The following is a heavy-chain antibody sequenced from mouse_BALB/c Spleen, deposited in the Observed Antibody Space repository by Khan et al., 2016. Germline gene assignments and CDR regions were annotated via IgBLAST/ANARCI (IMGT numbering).Heavy chain of an antibody. CDR2: INPSNGGT. CDR3: TSWGNYVDY. Sequence: VQLQESGAELVKPGASVKLSCKASGYTFTSYYMYWVKQRPGQGLEWIGEINPSNGGTNFNEKFKSKATLTVDKSSSTAYMQLSSLTAEDSAVCYCTSWGNYVDYWGQGTTLTVSS. V-gene: IGHV1S81*02. J-gene: IGHJ2*01. CDR1: GYTFTSYY.